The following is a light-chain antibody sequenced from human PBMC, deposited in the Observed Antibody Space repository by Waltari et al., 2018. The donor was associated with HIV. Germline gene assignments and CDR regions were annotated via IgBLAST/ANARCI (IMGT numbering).Light chain of an antibody. Sequence: QSVLTQPPSVSGAPGQRVTIPCPGRSSNTAAGSDVPWYQQLPGTAPRVPIYGNSNRPSGVPDRFSGSKSGTSASLAITGLQAEDEADYYCQSYDTSLSGSGVFGGGTKLTVL. CDR2: GNS. CDR3: QSYDTSLSGSGV. V-gene: IGLV1-40*01. J-gene: IGLJ2*01. CDR1: SSNTAAGSD.